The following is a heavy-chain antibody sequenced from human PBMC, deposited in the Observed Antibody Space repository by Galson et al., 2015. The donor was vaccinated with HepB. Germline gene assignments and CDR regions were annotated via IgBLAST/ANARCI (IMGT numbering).Heavy chain of an antibody. V-gene: IGHV3-7*03. J-gene: IGHJ3*02. CDR2: IKQDGSEK. CDR1: GFTFSSYW. D-gene: IGHD3-10*01. CDR3: ARVGRGDAFDI. Sequence: SLRLSCAASGFTFSSYWMSWARQAPGKWLEWVANIKQDGSEKYYVDSVKGRFTISRDNAKNSLYLQMNSLRAEDTAVYYCARVGRGDAFDIWGQGTMVTVSS.